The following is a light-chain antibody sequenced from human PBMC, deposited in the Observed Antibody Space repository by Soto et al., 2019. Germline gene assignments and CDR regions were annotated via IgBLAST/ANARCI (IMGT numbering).Light chain of an antibody. V-gene: IGKV1-5*01. CDR3: QQYETFSGT. J-gene: IGKJ1*01. CDR2: DAS. CDR1: QSVSGW. Sequence: DIPLTQSPSTLSASVGDTVTVTCRDSQSVSGWLAWYQQTPGEAPKVLIYDASALQRGVPSRFSGSGAGTKFTLTIASLQPDDFATYYCQQYETFSGTFGPGTKVDIK.